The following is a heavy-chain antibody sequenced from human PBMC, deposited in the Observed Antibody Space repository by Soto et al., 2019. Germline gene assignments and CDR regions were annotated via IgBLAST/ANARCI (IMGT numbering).Heavy chain of an antibody. CDR3: ARGLYYYATSHYFDY. D-gene: IGHD3-10*01. CDR1: GGTFSSYA. V-gene: IGHV1-69*01. CDR2: IIPIFGTA. J-gene: IGHJ4*02. Sequence: QVQLVQSGAEVKKPGSSVKVSCKASGGTFSSYAISWVRQAPGQGIEWMGGIIPIFGTANYAQKFQGRVTITADESASTAYMELSSLRSEDTAVYYCARGLYYYATSHYFDYWGQGTLVTVSS.